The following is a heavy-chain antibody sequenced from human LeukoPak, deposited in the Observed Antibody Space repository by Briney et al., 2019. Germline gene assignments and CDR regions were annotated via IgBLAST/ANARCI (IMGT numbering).Heavy chain of an antibody. CDR2: ISYDGSNK. CDR1: GFTFSSYG. J-gene: IGHJ4*02. V-gene: IGHV3-30*18. D-gene: IGHD6-6*01. CDR3: AKDKGSSSWGLGY. Sequence: GGSLRLSCAASGFTFSSYGMHWVRQAPGKGLEWVAVISYDGSNKYHADSVKGRFTISRDNSKNTLYLQMNSLRAEDTAVYYCAKDKGSSSWGLGYWGQGTLVTVSS.